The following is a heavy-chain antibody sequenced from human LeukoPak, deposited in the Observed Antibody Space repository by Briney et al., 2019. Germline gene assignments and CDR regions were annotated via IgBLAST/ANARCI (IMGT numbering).Heavy chain of an antibody. CDR1: GGSISSYY. CDR2: IYYSGST. D-gene: IGHD3-22*01. CDR3: ARVNHYYDSSGYYAEYFQH. Sequence: SETLSLTCTVSGGSISSYYWSWIRQPPGKGLEWIGYIYYSGSTNYNLSLKSRVTISVDTSKNQFSLKLSSVTAADTAVYYCARVNHYYDSSGYYAEYFQHWGQGTLVTVSS. V-gene: IGHV4-59*01. J-gene: IGHJ1*01.